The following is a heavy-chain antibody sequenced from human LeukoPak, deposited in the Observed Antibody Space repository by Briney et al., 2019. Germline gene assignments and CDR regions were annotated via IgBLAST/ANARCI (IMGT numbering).Heavy chain of an antibody. V-gene: IGHV3-30*02. J-gene: IGHJ4*02. D-gene: IGHD2-2*02. Sequence: GSLRLSCAASGFTFSSYGMHWVRQAPGKGLEWVAFIRYDGSNKYYADSVKGRFTISRDNSKNTLYLQMNSLRAEDTAVYYCTFTPPIVVVPAAITPFDYWGQGTLVTVSS. CDR1: GFTFSSYG. CDR3: TFTPPIVVVPAAITPFDY. CDR2: IRYDGSNK.